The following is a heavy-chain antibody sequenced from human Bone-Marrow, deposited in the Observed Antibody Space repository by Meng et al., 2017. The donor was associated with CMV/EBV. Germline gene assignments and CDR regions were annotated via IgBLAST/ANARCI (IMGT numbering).Heavy chain of an antibody. J-gene: IGHJ4*02. D-gene: IGHD3-22*01. Sequence: SETLSLTCAVYGGSFSGYYWSWIRQPPGKGLEWIGEINHSGSTNYNPSLKSRVTISVDTSKNQFSLKLSSVTAADTAVYYCARAWRFAGGYYVAARYYFDYWGQGNLVNVAS. V-gene: IGHV4-34*01. CDR1: GGSFSGYY. CDR3: ARAWRFAGGYYVAARYYFDY. CDR2: INHSGST.